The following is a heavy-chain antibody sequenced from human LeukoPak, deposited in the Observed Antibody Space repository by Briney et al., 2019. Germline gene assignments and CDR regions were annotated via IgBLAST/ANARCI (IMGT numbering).Heavy chain of an antibody. CDR3: ARDLLVVVPAATTWFDP. CDR2: ISAYNGNT. V-gene: IGHV1-18*01. Sequence: ASVKVSCKASGYTFTSYGISWVRQAPGQGLEWMGWISAYNGNTNYAQKLQGRVTMTTDTSTSTAYMELRSLRSDDTAVYYCARDLLVVVPAATTWFDPWGQGTLVTVSS. D-gene: IGHD2-2*01. CDR1: GYTFTSYG. J-gene: IGHJ5*02.